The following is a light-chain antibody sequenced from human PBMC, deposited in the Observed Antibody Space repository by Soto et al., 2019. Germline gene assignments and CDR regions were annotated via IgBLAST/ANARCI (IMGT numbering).Light chain of an antibody. J-gene: IGKJ4*01. CDR3: QQAIIFPRS. CDR2: AAS. V-gene: IGKV1D-12*01. Sequence: IQMTQTRSSLSASVGDRRTITCRATERVVNWLAWYQQKTGKAPKLLIYAASDLKSGAPSTLSGIRSGTVFSHTVSSMQPEDFATYYCQQAIIFPRSVGGGTKFDIK. CDR1: ERVVNW.